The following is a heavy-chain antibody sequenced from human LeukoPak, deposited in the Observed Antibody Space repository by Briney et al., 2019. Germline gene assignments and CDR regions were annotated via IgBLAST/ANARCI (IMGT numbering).Heavy chain of an antibody. CDR3: AREKGTDYRYYYMDV. CDR1: GFTFDDYG. CDR2: INWNGGST. V-gene: IGHV3-20*04. D-gene: IGHD4-11*01. Sequence: PGGSLRLSCAASGFTFDDYGMSWVRQAPGKGLEWVSGINWNGGSTGYADSVKGRFTMSRDNAKNSLYLQMNSLRAEDTALYYCAREKGTDYRYYYMDVWGKGTTVTVSS. J-gene: IGHJ6*03.